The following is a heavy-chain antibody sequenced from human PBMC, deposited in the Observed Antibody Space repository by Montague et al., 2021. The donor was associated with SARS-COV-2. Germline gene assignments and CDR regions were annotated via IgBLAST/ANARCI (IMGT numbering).Heavy chain of an antibody. Sequence: SETLSLTCTVPGGSISSYYWSWIRQPPGKGLEWIGYIYYSGSTNYNPSLKSRVTISVDTSKNQFSLKLSSVTAADTAVYYCARRGRKLLPVATTIGGFDIWGQGTMVTVSS. CDR1: GGSISSYY. V-gene: IGHV4-59*08. CDR2: IYYSGST. D-gene: IGHD5-12*01. J-gene: IGHJ3*02. CDR3: ARRGRKLLPVATTIGGFDI.